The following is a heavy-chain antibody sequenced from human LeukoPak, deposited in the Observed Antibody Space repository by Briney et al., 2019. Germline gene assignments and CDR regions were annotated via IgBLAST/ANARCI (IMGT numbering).Heavy chain of an antibody. CDR3: ARCCFAQDGDSLRRFDD. Sequence: WASVKDSSKASAYTFTSHDIQGVRQAPGQGLEWMGIINPSGGSTSYAQKFQGRVTMTRDTSTSTVYMERSSLRSEDTPVYYHARCCFAQDGDSLRRFDDLGQGTLVTVSS. J-gene: IGHJ5*02. V-gene: IGHV1-46*01. CDR1: AYTFTSHD. D-gene: IGHD2-21*01. CDR2: INPSGGST.